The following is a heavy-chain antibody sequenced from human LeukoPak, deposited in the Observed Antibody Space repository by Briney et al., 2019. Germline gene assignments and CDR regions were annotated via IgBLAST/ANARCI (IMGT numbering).Heavy chain of an antibody. CDR1: GYTFTDYY. CDR2: LNPDSGAT. CDR3: ARDMSAGGIDY. Sequence: ASVKVSCKASGYTFTDYYMHWVRQARGQGREWMGWLNPDSGATDYAQTFQGRVTMTRDTSITTAYMELNRLRSDDTAVYYCARDMSAGGIDYWGQGSLVTVSS. V-gene: IGHV1-2*02. J-gene: IGHJ4*02. D-gene: IGHD6-13*01.